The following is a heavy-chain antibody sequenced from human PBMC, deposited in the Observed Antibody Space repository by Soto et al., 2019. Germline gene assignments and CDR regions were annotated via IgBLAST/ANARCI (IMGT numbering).Heavy chain of an antibody. D-gene: IGHD1-26*01. V-gene: IGHV2-5*02. Sequence: QITLKESGPTLVKPTQTLTLTCTFSGFSLTTDRVGVGWIRQPPGEALEWLAVIYWDDSKTYRPSLESRLTITKDTSKIQVALTMTTLDSLDTATYYCAHAYGGRSLYWGQGTRVTVSS. CDR1: GFSLTTDRVG. CDR2: IYWDDSK. J-gene: IGHJ4*02. CDR3: AHAYGGRSLY.